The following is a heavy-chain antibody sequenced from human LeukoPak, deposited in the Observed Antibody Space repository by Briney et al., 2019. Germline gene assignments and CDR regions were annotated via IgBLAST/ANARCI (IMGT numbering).Heavy chain of an antibody. CDR2: INSDGSST. CDR1: GFTFSSYW. D-gene: IGHD2-2*02. CDR3: AKVPVAGAIGWFDP. J-gene: IGHJ5*02. Sequence: GGSLRLSCAASGFTFSSYWMHWVRQAPGKGLVWVSRINSDGSSTSYADSVKGRFTISRDNAKNTLYLQMNSLRAEDTAVYYCAKVPVAGAIGWFDPWGQGTLVTVSS. V-gene: IGHV3-74*01.